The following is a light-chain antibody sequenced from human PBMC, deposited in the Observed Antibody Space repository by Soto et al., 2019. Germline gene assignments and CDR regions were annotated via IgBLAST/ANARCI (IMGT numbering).Light chain of an antibody. J-gene: IGLJ3*02. Sequence: QSVLTQPPSASGSPGQSVTISCTGTSSDVGAYNYVSWYQQRPGKAPKLIIYEVSQRPSGVPDRFSGSKSGNTASLTVSGLRAEDEAYYYCSSHAASGVFGGGTKLTVL. CDR3: SSHAASGV. CDR2: EVS. CDR1: SSDVGAYNY. V-gene: IGLV2-8*01.